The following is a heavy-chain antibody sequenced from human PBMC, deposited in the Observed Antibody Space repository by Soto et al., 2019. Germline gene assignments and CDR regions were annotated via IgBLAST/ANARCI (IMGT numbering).Heavy chain of an antibody. Sequence: EVQLVESGGGLIQPGGSLRLSCAVSGFTVSNHYMSWVRQAPGKGLEGVSVIYSGGYTAYGDSVKGRFTISRDNSKNTLYLKRNTVGPAPAAVFYGAAQRGGGGYWGQGTLVTVSS. V-gene: IGHV3-53*01. CDR3: AAQRGGGGY. CDR2: IYSGGYT. D-gene: IGHD6-25*01. J-gene: IGHJ4*02. CDR1: GFTVSNHY.